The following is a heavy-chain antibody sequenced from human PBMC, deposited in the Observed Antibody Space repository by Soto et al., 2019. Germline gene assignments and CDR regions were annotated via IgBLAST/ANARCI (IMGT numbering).Heavy chain of an antibody. CDR1: GFTFSSYA. J-gene: IGHJ4*02. CDR3: AKCIDGGGGSCAVGY. CDR2: ISGSGGST. Sequence: PGGSLRLSCAASGFTFSSYAMSWVRQAPGKGLEWVSAISGSGGSTYYADSVKGRFTISRDNSKNTLYLQMNSLRAEDTAVYYCAKCIDGGGGSCAVGYWGQGTLVTVSS. D-gene: IGHD2-15*01. V-gene: IGHV3-23*01.